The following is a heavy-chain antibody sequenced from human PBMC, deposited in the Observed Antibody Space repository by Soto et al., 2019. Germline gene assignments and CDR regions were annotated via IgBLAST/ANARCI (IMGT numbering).Heavy chain of an antibody. CDR3: TRAGSGRNAYYFDY. Sequence: GGSLRLSCAACGFTFGDYAMSGFRQAPGKGLEWVGFIRSKAYGGTTEYAASVKGRFTISRDDSKSIAYLQMNSLKTEDTAVYYCTRAGSGRNAYYFDYWGQGTLVTVSS. D-gene: IGHD3-10*01. J-gene: IGHJ4*02. CDR2: IRSKAYGGTT. V-gene: IGHV3-49*03. CDR1: GFTFGDYA.